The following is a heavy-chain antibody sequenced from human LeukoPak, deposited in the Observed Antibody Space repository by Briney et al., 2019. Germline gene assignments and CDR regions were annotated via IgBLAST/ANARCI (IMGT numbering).Heavy chain of an antibody. CDR1: GFTFSSYA. D-gene: IGHD6-6*01. Sequence: GGSLRLSCAASGFTFSSYAINWVGQPPGKGLEWVAVIWYDGSNKYYADSVKGRFTISRDNSKNTLYLQMNSLRAEDTAVYYCAREGIAARPPLDYWGQGTLVTVSS. CDR2: IWYDGSNK. J-gene: IGHJ4*02. CDR3: AREGIAARPPLDY. V-gene: IGHV3-33*01.